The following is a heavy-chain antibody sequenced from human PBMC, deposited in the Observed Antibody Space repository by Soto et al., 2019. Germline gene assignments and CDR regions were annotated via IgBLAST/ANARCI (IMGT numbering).Heavy chain of an antibody. V-gene: IGHV3-21*06. CDR1: GFTFSSYS. J-gene: IGHJ6*02. CDR3: ARSSGGSGKLWNYYGMDV. CDR2: ISSGSSYI. D-gene: IGHD3-10*01. Sequence: EVQLVESGGGLVKPGGSLRLSCAASGFTFSSYSMNWVRQAPGKGLEWVSSISSGSSYIYYADSVKGRFTISRDNAKNSLYLQTNSLRAEDTAVYYCARSSGGSGKLWNYYGMDVWGQGPTVTVSS.